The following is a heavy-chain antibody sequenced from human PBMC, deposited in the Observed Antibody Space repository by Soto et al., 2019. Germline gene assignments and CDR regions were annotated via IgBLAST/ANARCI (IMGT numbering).Heavy chain of an antibody. Sequence: QVQLVQSGAEVKKPGSSVKVSCKASGGTFSSYAISWVRQAPGQGLEWMGGIIPIFGTANYARKFQGRVTITADESTSTAYLELSSLRSEDTAVYYCARDDFWSGYSYYCYGMDVWGQGTTVTVAS. CDR3: ARDDFWSGYSYYCYGMDV. J-gene: IGHJ6*02. V-gene: IGHV1-69*01. CDR1: GGTFSSYA. CDR2: IIPIFGTA. D-gene: IGHD3-3*01.